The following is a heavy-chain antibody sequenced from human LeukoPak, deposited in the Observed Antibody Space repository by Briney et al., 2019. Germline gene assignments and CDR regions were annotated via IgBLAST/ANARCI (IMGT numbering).Heavy chain of an antibody. CDR3: ARDQGGSSSPLEGFDP. Sequence: GGSLRLSCAASGFTFSSYGMHWVRQAPGKGLEWVAVISYDGSNKYYADSVKGRFTISRDNSKNTLYLQMNSLRSEDTAVYYCARDQGGSSSPLEGFDPWGQGTLVTVSS. J-gene: IGHJ5*02. D-gene: IGHD6-6*01. CDR1: GFTFSSYG. CDR2: ISYDGSNK. V-gene: IGHV3-30*03.